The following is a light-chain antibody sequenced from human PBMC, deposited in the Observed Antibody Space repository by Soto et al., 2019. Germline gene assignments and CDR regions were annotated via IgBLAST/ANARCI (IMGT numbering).Light chain of an antibody. CDR2: AVS. CDR1: SSDVGAYNY. V-gene: IGLV2-14*01. J-gene: IGLJ1*01. CDR3: SSYTRSSAPYV. Sequence: QSVLTQPASVSGSPGQSITISCTGTSSDVGAYNYVSWYQQHPGEAPKLMIYAVSNRPSGVSNRFSGSKSGNTASLTISGLQAEDEADYYCSSYTRSSAPYVFGTGTKVPVL.